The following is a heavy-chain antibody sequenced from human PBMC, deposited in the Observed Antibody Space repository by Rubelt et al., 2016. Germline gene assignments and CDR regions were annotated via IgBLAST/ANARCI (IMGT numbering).Heavy chain of an antibody. Sequence: QLQLQESGPGLVKPSETLSLTCTVSGGSISSSSYYWGWIRQPPGKGLEWIGSIYYSGSTYYNPSLKSRVTISVDTSKNQFALKLSSVTAADTAVYFCARQGYSGRYYYMDVWGKGTTVTVSS. CDR3: ARQGYSGRYYYMDV. D-gene: IGHD1-26*01. V-gene: IGHV4-39*01. CDR1: GGSISSSSYY. J-gene: IGHJ6*03. CDR2: IYYSGST.